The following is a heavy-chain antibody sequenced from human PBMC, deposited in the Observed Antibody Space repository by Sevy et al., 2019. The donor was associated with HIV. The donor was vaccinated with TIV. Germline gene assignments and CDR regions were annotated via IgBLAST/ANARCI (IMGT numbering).Heavy chain of an antibody. D-gene: IGHD6-13*01. CDR3: ARDMTAAGPATVDF. V-gene: IGHV3-74*01. CDR2: MSADGSSI. J-gene: IGHJ4*02. CDR1: GFTFSTYW. Sequence: GGSLRLSCAASGFTFSTYWMHWVRQFPGTGLAWVSRMSADGSSIIYADSVKGRVTISRDNAKNTLYLQMNSLRAEDTAIYYGARDMTAAGPATVDFWGQGTLVTVSS.